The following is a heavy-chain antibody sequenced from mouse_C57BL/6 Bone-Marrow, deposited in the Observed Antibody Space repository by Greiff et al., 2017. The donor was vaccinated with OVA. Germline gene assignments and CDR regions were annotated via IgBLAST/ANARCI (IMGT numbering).Heavy chain of an antibody. CDR3: ARRAKDYLFAY. V-gene: IGHV1-85*01. Sequence: QVQLQQSGPELVKPGASVKLSCKASGYSFTSYDINWVKQRPGQGLEWIGWIYPRDGSTKYNEKFKGKATLTVDTSSSTAYMELHSLTSEDSAVYFCARRAKDYLFAYWGQGTLVTVSA. J-gene: IGHJ3*01. CDR1: GYSFTSYD. CDR2: IYPRDGST. D-gene: IGHD2-4*01.